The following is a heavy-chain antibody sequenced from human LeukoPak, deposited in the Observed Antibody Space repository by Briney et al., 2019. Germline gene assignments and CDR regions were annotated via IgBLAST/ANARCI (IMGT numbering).Heavy chain of an antibody. CDR2: ISSSSSTI. V-gene: IGHV3-48*01. CDR1: GFTFSSYS. Sequence: PGGSLRLSSAAPGFTFSSYSMNSVRQAPGKGLEWVSYISSSSSTIYYADSVKGRFTISRDNAKNSLYLQMNSLRAEDTAVYYCAKDPYGTRYFDYWGQGTLVTVSS. D-gene: IGHD2-2*01. J-gene: IGHJ4*02. CDR3: AKDPYGTRYFDY.